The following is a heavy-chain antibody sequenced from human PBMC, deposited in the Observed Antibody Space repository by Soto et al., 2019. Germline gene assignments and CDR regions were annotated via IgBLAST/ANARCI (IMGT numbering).Heavy chain of an antibody. CDR2: INPNSGGT. Sequence: ASVKVSCKASGYTFTGYYMHWVRQAPGQGLEWMGWINPNSGGTNYAQKFQGWVTVTRDTSISTAYMELSRLRSDDTAVYYCARSGTYVGATGGGLDPWGKGSLVTVSS. CDR3: ARSGTYVGATGGGLDP. V-gene: IGHV1-2*04. CDR1: GYTFTGYY. D-gene: IGHD1-26*01. J-gene: IGHJ5*02.